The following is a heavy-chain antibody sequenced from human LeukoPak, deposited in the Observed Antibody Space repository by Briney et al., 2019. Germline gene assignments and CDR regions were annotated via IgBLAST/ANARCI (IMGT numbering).Heavy chain of an antibody. Sequence: HPGGSLRLSCAASGFTFDDYAMHWVRQAPGKGLECVSCISSSYSTIYYADSVKGRFTISRDNSKNTLYLQMNSLRAEDTAVYYCARDAPLLDENPPFNTMIGAFDIWGQGTMVTVSS. CDR1: GFTFDDYA. J-gene: IGHJ3*02. CDR2: ISSSYSTI. CDR3: ARDAPLLDENPPFNTMIGAFDI. V-gene: IGHV3-48*01. D-gene: IGHD3-22*01.